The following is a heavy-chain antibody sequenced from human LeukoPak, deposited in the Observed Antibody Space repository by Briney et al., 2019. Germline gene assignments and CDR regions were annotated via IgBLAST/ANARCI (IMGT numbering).Heavy chain of an antibody. Sequence: AGGPLRLSCAASGFTFSSYAMHWVRQAPGKGLEWVAVISYDGSNKYYADSVKGRFTISRDNSKNTLYLQMNSLRAEDTAVYYCARDRGSSWYGSYYYYGMDVWGQGTTVTVSS. CDR2: ISYDGSNK. J-gene: IGHJ6*02. V-gene: IGHV3-30-3*01. CDR3: ARDRGSSWYGSYYYYGMDV. D-gene: IGHD6-13*01. CDR1: GFTFSSYA.